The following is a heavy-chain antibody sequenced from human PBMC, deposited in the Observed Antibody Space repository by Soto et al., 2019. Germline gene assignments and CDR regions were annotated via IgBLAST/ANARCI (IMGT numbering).Heavy chain of an antibody. CDR2: IYWDDDK. CDR3: ARHYSGSYFNY. V-gene: IGHV2-5*02. Sequence: QITLKESGPTLVKPTQTLTLTCTFSGFSLSTNGVAVGWIRQPPGKALEWLALIYWDDDKRYSPSLKSRLTITKDTSKNHVVLTMTNMAPLDTATYYCARHYSGSYFNYWGQGTLVTVSS. J-gene: IGHJ4*02. CDR1: GFSLSTNGVA. D-gene: IGHD1-26*01.